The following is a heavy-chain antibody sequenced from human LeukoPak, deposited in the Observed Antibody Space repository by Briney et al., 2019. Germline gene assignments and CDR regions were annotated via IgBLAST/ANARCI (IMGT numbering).Heavy chain of an antibody. CDR1: GGSISSYY. D-gene: IGHD6-25*01. V-gene: IGHV4-59*08. CDR3: ARSAIDAFDI. Sequence: MPSETLSLTCTVSGGSISSYYWSWIRQPPGKGLECIGYIYNSGSTNYNPSLKSRVSISVDTSKNQFSLKLSSVTAADTAVYYCARSAIDAFDIWGQGTMVTVSS. J-gene: IGHJ3*02. CDR2: IYNSGST.